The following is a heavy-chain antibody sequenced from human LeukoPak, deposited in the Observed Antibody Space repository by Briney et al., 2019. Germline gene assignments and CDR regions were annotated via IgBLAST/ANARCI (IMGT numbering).Heavy chain of an antibody. J-gene: IGHJ4*02. CDR2: IYYSGST. D-gene: IGHD1-26*01. Sequence: SETLSLTCTVSGGSISSSSYYWGGIRQPPGKGLEWIGSIYYSGSTYYNPSLKSRVTISVDTSKNQFSLKLSSVAAADTAVYYCARHGAGSRRLVGATRYYFDYWGQGTLVTVSS. V-gene: IGHV4-39*01. CDR1: GGSISSSSYY. CDR3: ARHGAGSRRLVGATRYYFDY.